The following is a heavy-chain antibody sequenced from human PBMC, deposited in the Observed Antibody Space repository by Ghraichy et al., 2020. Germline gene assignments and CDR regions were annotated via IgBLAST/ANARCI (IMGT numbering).Heavy chain of an antibody. CDR3: ARFPRREGGGYCSGGSCYYYYMDV. V-gene: IGHV1-2*02. CDR1: GYTFTGYY. J-gene: IGHJ6*03. D-gene: IGHD2-15*01. Sequence: ASVKVSCKASGYTFTGYYMHWVRQAPGQGLEWMGWINPNSGGTNYAQKFQGRVTMTRDTSISTAYMELSRLRSDDTAVYYCARFPRREGGGYCSGGSCYYYYMDVWGKGTTVTVSS. CDR2: INPNSGGT.